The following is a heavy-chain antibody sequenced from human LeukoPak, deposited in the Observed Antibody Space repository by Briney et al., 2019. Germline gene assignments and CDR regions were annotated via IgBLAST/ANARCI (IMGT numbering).Heavy chain of an antibody. V-gene: IGHV3-7*01. Sequence: GGPLRLSCAASGFRFTSYWVSCVRQAPGKGLEWVANINRDGSEKYYGDSVKGRFTISRDNAKNSLYLQMSSLRAEDTAVYFCARDGHPFDSWGQGTLVTVSS. CDR1: GFRFTSYW. CDR2: INRDGSEK. CDR3: ARDGHPFDS. J-gene: IGHJ4*02.